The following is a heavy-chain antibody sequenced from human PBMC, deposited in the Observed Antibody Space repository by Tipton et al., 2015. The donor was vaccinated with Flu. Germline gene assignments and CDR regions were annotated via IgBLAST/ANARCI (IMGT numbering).Heavy chain of an antibody. CDR1: GFIFGYFA. CDR3: TRLLSTSGWSEADR. Sequence: SLRLSCSASGFIFGYFAMSWVRQAPGRGLEWVGLIRTTAFGETTEYAASVRGRFTISRDDVKSIAFLQMDSLKTEDTAIYYCTRLLSTSGWSEADRWGQGTLVTVSS. J-gene: IGHJ5*02. V-gene: IGHV3-49*04. CDR2: IRTTAFGETT. D-gene: IGHD6-19*01.